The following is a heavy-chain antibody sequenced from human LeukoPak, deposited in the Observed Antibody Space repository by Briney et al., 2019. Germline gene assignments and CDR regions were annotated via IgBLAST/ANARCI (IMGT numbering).Heavy chain of an antibody. CDR1: GGSISSGDHY. CDR3: ARALQGDYVDL. CDR2: IHYSGST. J-gene: IGHJ5*02. Sequence: SETLSLTCTVSGGSISSGDHYWSWIRQHPGKGLEWIGYIHYSGSTYYNPSLKSRVSIPVDTSKNQFSLRLSSVTAADTAVYYCARALQGDYVDLWGQGTLATVSS. D-gene: IGHD3-10*02. V-gene: IGHV4-31*03.